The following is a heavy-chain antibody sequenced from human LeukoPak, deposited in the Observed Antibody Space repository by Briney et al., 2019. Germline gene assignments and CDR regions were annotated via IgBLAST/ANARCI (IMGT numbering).Heavy chain of an antibody. CDR1: GGSISTYY. CDR2: VYYSGST. Sequence: SETLSLTCAVSGGSISTYYWTWIRQPPGKGLEWIGYVYYSGSTNYNPSLKSRVTISVDTSKNQFSLKLNSVTAADTAVYYCARSSEGRYYYDSSGYSYYYYYMDVWGKGTTVTISS. V-gene: IGHV4-59*01. J-gene: IGHJ6*03. D-gene: IGHD3-22*01. CDR3: ARSSEGRYYYDSSGYSYYYYYMDV.